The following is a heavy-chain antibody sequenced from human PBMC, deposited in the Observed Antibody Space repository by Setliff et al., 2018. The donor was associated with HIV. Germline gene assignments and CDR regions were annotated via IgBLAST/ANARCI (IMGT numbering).Heavy chain of an antibody. V-gene: IGHV4-59*12. J-gene: IGHJ3*02. CDR1: GASISSFH. CDR3: ARWAYFFDSSGHFFGYAFDI. D-gene: IGHD3-22*01. CDR2: VYNNGSA. Sequence: KPSETLSLTCTVSGASISSFHWSWIRQSPGKGLEWIAYVYNNGSANHNPSLTSRLTISTDTSKNQFSLKLSSVSAADTAVYFCARWAYFFDSSGHFFGYAFDIWGQGTMVTVSS.